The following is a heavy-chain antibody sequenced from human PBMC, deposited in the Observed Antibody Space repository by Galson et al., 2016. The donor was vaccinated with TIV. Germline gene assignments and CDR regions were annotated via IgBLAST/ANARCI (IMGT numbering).Heavy chain of an antibody. D-gene: IGHD4-17*01. CDR1: GFSFSDYY. J-gene: IGHJ3*02. CDR2: ISHSGTTI. Sequence: SLRLSCAASGFSFSDYYMTWIRQAPGKGLEWVSYISHSGTTIYYADSVKGRFTISRDNAKNSRHLQMNSLRAEDTAVYYCARVSVAGDYRGGDDAFDIWGLGTMVSLSS. CDR3: ARVSVAGDYRGGDDAFDI. V-gene: IGHV3-11*01.